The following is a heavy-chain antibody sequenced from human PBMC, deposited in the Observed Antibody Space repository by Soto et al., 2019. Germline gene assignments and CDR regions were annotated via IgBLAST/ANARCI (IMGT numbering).Heavy chain of an antibody. CDR3: TRDRASYSGSFDY. D-gene: IGHD1-26*01. V-gene: IGHV3-74*01. Sequence: VGSLRLSCAASGFTFIDYWMHWVRQAPGKGLVWVARTNSAGSSTTYADSVKGRFTISRDNAKNTLYLQMNSLRVEDTAVYYCTRDRASYSGSFDYWGQGTLVTVSS. CDR2: TNSAGSST. CDR1: GFTFIDYW. J-gene: IGHJ4*02.